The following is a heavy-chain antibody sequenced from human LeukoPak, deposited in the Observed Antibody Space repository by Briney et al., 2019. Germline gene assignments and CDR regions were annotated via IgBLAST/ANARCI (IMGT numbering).Heavy chain of an antibody. D-gene: IGHD3-16*02. CDR3: AKAYDYVWGSYRYTGIDY. CDR2: ISGSGGST. J-gene: IGHJ4*02. Sequence: GGSLRLSCAASGFTFSSYAMSWVRQAPGKGLEWVSAISGSGGSTYYADSVKGRFTISRDNSNNTLYLQTNSLRAEDTAVYYCAKAYDYVWGSYRYTGIDYWGQGTLVTVSS. V-gene: IGHV3-23*01. CDR1: GFTFSSYA.